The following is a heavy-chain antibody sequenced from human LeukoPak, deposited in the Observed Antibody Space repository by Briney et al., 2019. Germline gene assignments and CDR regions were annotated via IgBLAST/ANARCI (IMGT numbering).Heavy chain of an antibody. CDR1: GGSFSGYY. V-gene: IGHV4-34*01. J-gene: IGHJ4*02. D-gene: IGHD2-15*01. Sequence: SETLSLTYAVYGGSFSGYYWSWIRQPPGKGLEWIGEINHSGSTNYNPSLKSRVTISVDTSKNQFSLKLSSVTAADTAVYYCARHARCSGGSCYREPVDYWGQGTLVTVSS. CDR3: ARHARCSGGSCYREPVDY. CDR2: INHSGST.